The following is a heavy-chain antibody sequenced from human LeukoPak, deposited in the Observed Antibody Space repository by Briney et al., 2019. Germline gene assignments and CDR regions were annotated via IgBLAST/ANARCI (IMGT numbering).Heavy chain of an antibody. V-gene: IGHV3-11*03. CDR3: ANIQLPMAFDY. CDR1: GFTFSDYY. Sequence: SGGSLRLSCAASGFTFSDYYMSWIRQAPRKGLEWVSYINSSSSYTNYADSVKGRFTISRDNAKNSLYLQMNSLRAEDTAVYYCANIQLPMAFDYWGQGTLVTVSS. D-gene: IGHD5-18*01. J-gene: IGHJ4*02. CDR2: INSSSSYT.